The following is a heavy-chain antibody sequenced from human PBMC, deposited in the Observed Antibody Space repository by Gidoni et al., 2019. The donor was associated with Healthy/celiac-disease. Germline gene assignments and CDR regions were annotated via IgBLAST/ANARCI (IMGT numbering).Heavy chain of an antibody. J-gene: IGHJ5*02. CDR1: GYSISSGYY. CDR2: IYHSGST. Sequence: QVQLQESGPGLVKPSETLSLTCAVSGYSISSGYYWGWIRQPPGKGLEWIGSIYHSGSTYYNPSHKSRVTISVDTSKNQFSLKLSSVTAADTAVYYCASRIVVVPAAIWNNWFDPWGQGTLVTVSS. D-gene: IGHD2-2*02. V-gene: IGHV4-38-2*01. CDR3: ASRIVVVPAAIWNNWFDP.